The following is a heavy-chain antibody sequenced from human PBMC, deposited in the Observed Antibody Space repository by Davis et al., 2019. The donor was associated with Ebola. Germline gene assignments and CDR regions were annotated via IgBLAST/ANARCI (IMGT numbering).Heavy chain of an antibody. CDR2: ISSSSSYI. Sequence: PGGSLRLSCAASGFTFSSYSMNWVRQAPGKGLEWVSSISSSSSYIYYADSVKGRFTISRDNAKNSLYLQMNSLRAEDTAVYYCARDAGYYDSSGYYSFDYWGQGTLVTVSS. J-gene: IGHJ4*02. CDR1: GFTFSSYS. V-gene: IGHV3-21*01. D-gene: IGHD3-22*01. CDR3: ARDAGYYDSSGYYSFDY.